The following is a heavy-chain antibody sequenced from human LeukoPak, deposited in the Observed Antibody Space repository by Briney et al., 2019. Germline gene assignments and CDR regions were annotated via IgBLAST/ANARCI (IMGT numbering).Heavy chain of an antibody. CDR1: GGSISSGSYY. J-gene: IGHJ4*02. CDR3: ARDTITFGGVIAQYYFDY. CDR2: IYISGST. Sequence: PSQTLSLTCTVSGGSISSGSYYWSWIRQPAGKGLEWIGRIYISGSTNYNPSLKSRVTISVDTSKNQFSLKLSSVTAADTAVYYCARDTITFGGVIAQYYFDYWGQGTLVTVSS. D-gene: IGHD3-16*02. V-gene: IGHV4-61*02.